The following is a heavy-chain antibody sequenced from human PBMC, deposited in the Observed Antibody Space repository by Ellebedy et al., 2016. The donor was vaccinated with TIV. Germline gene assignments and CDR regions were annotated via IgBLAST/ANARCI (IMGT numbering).Heavy chain of an antibody. CDR1: GFTFSNYA. V-gene: IGHV3-23*03. J-gene: IGHJ4*02. CDR3: AKDPPIGSYSEY. Sequence: PGGSLRLSCAASGFTFSNYAMTWVRQAPGKGLEWVSVIYSGGTTNYADSVKGRFAISRDNSKNTMYLQMNSLRAEDTAVYYWAKDPPIGSYSEYWGQGTLVTVSS. D-gene: IGHD1-26*01. CDR2: IYSGGTT.